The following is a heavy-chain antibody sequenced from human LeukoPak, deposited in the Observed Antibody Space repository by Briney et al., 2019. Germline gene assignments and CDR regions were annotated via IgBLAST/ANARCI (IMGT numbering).Heavy chain of an antibody. CDR1: GFNFINHY. CDR3: ARPVGATDY. CDR2: IKPDGSEK. J-gene: IGHJ4*02. Sequence: PGGSLRLSCSASGFNFINHYMSWVRQAPGKGLECVAKIKPDGSEKYYVDSVKGRLTISRDNSKNSLYLQMNSLRAEDTAVYYCARPVGATDYWGQGTLVTVSS. V-gene: IGHV3-7*01. D-gene: IGHD1-26*01.